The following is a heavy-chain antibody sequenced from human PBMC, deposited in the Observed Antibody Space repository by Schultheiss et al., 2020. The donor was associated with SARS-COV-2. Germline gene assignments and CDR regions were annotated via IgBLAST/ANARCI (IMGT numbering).Heavy chain of an antibody. D-gene: IGHD5-12*01. Sequence: SGPTLVKPAQTLTLTCTFSGFSLTTTGMRVSWIRQPPGKGLEWIGSIYYSGSTYYNPSLKSRVTISVDTSKNQFSLKLSSVTAADTAVYYCARVPYSATAHQFDYWGQGTLVTVSS. CDR1: GFSLTTTGMR. CDR2: IYYSGST. J-gene: IGHJ4*02. V-gene: IGHV4-39*07. CDR3: ARVPYSATAHQFDY.